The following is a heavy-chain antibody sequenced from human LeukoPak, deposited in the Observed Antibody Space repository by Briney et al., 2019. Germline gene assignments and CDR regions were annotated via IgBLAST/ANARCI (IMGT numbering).Heavy chain of an antibody. J-gene: IGHJ5*02. Sequence: ASVTVSCKVSGYTLTELSMHWVRQAPGKGLEWMGGFDPEDGETIYAQKFQGRVTMTEDTSTDTAYMELSSLRSEDTAVYYCATEWGPMVRGVITFSNWFDPWGQGTLVTVSS. D-gene: IGHD3-10*01. CDR1: GYTLTELS. CDR2: FDPEDGET. V-gene: IGHV1-24*01. CDR3: ATEWGPMVRGVITFSNWFDP.